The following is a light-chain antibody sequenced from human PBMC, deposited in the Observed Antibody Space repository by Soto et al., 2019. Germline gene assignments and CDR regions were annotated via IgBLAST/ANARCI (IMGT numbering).Light chain of an antibody. CDR1: SSDVGFSDY. CDR3: SSHGGSNAFYV. Sequence: QSVLTQPASVSGSPGQSITISCTGASSDVGFSDYVSWYQQHPGKVPKLMIYEVNKRPSGVPDRFSGSKSGNTASLTVSGLQAEDEADYYCSSHGGSNAFYVFGTGTKVTVL. J-gene: IGLJ1*01. CDR2: EVN. V-gene: IGLV2-8*01.